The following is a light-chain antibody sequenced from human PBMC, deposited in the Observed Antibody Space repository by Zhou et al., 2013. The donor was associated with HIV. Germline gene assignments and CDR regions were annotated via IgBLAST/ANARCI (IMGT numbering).Light chain of an antibody. J-gene: IGKJ1*01. V-gene: IGKV1-8*01. CDR2: AAS. CDR3: QQRDKWPGT. Sequence: AIRMTQSPSSLSASTGDRVNITCRASQYIGTYLVWYQQRLGKAPELLIYAASTLQSGVPSRFSGSGSGTDFSLTISSLEPGDFAVYFCQQRDKWPGTFGQGTKVDIK. CDR1: QYIGTY.